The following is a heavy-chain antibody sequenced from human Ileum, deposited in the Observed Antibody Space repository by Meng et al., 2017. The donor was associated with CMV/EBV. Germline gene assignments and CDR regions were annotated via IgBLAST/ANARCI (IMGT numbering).Heavy chain of an antibody. CDR3: AGTTTTSWYFDS. CDR1: GLTVSPIY. Sequence: GGSLRLSCAASGLTVSPIYMAWVRQAPGKGLEWVSVIYSGGGTYYADSVKGRFTISRDNSMDTLYLHMNSLRADDTAVYYCAGTTTTSWYFDSWGQGTLVTVS. D-gene: IGHD1-1*01. V-gene: IGHV3-53*01. CDR2: IYSGGGT. J-gene: IGHJ4*02.